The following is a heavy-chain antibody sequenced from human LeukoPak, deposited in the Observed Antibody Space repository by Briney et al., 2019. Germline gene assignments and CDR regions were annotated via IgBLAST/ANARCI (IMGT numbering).Heavy chain of an antibody. CDR1: GFTFSTYG. Sequence: GGSLRLSCAASGFTFSTYGMHWVRQAPGKGLEWVAVISYDGSNEYYADSVKGRFTISRDNSKNTLYLQMSSLRAEDTAVYYCAKEFNRGLPDYWGQGTLVAVPS. D-gene: IGHD2-21*01. V-gene: IGHV3-30*18. CDR3: AKEFNRGLPDY. CDR2: ISYDGSNE. J-gene: IGHJ4*02.